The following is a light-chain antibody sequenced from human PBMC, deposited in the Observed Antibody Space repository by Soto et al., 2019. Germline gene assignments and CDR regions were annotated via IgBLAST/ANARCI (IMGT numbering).Light chain of an antibody. V-gene: IGLV2-14*01. CDR2: DVS. Sequence: QSVLTQPASVSGSPGQSITISCTGTSSDVGGYNYVSWHQQHPGKAPKLMIYDVSNRPSGVSNRFSGSKSGNTASLTISGLQAEDEADYYCSSYTRSSTNVFRTRTKVTVL. CDR1: SSDVGGYNY. J-gene: IGLJ1*01. CDR3: SSYTRSSTNV.